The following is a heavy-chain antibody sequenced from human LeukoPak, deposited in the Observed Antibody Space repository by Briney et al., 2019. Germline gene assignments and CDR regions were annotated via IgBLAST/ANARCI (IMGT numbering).Heavy chain of an antibody. V-gene: IGHV3-23*01. CDR3: AKARHPLVVVGPFDS. CDR1: GFTFSTYA. D-gene: IGHD1-26*01. Sequence: SGGSLRLSCAASGFTFSTYAMSWVRQAPGKGLEWVSTISGSDGSTYYADSVKGRFTISRDNSKNTLYVQMNNLRAEDTAVYYCAKARHPLVVVGPFDSWSQGTLVTVSS. CDR2: ISGSDGST. J-gene: IGHJ4*02.